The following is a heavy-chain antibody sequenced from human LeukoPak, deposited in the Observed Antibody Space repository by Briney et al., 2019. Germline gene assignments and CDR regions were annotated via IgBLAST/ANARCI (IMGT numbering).Heavy chain of an antibody. D-gene: IGHD6-19*01. J-gene: IGHJ6*02. V-gene: IGHV3-30-5*02. CDR2: IRYDGSETYDGSDD. CDR3: ARDRVMSVAGLLRYGMDV. Sequence: PGGSLRLSCAASGFTFNSYGMHWVRQAPGKGLEWVAFIRYDGSETYDGSDDYYADSVRGRFTISRDNSQNMLYLQMNSLRAEDTAVYYCARDRVMSVAGLLRYGMDVWGQGTTVTVSS. CDR1: GFTFNSYG.